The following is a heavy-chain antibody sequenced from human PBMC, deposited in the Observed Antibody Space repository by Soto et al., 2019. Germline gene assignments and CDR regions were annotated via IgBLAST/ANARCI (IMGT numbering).Heavy chain of an antibody. CDR2: ISNNGDTA. J-gene: IGHJ4*02. CDR3: AKSRVFIGAIVTLLDS. D-gene: IGHD3-16*02. V-gene: IGHV3-23*01. CDR1: GFTFSSYA. Sequence: EVQLLESGGGLVQPGGSLTLSCATSGFTFSSYAMVWVRQAAEKGLEWVASISNNGDTAYYPDSVKGRFTISRGNSENTLYLQMNGLRADDTALYFCAKSRVFIGAIVTLLDSWGQGTHVTVSS.